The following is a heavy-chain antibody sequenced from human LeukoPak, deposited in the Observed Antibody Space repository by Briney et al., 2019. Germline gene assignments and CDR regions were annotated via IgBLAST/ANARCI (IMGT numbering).Heavy chain of an antibody. D-gene: IGHD6-19*01. V-gene: IGHV3-30*18. CDR2: ISYDGSNK. J-gene: IGHJ4*02. Sequence: PGGSLRLSCAASGFTFSSYGMHWVRQAPGKGLEWVAVISYDGSNKYYADSVKGRFTISRDNSKNTLYLQMNSLRAEDTAVYYCAKDHQSPRLTSGRGDYWGQGTLVTVSS. CDR3: AKDHQSPRLTSGRGDY. CDR1: GFTFSSYG.